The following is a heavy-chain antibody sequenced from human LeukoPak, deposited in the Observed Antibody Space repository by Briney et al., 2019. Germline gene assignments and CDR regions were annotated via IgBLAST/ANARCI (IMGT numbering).Heavy chain of an antibody. V-gene: IGHV3-53*01. J-gene: IGHJ4*02. CDR1: GFTVSSNY. CDR2: IYSGGST. Sequence: GGSLRLSCAASGFTVSSNYMSWVRQAPGKGLEWVSVIYSGGSTYYADSVKGRFTISRDNSKNTLYLQMNSLRAEDTAVYYCARGGRGYYDSSGYLPKYWGQGTLVTVSS. D-gene: IGHD3-22*01. CDR3: ARGGRGYYDSSGYLPKY.